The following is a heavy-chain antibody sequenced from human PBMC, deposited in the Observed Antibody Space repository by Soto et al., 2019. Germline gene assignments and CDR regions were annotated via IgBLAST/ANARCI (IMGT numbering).Heavy chain of an antibody. J-gene: IGHJ4*02. CDR2: MNPNSGHT. Sequence: QVQLVQSGAEVREPGASVKVSCKASGYTFTSYDIDWLRQAPGQGLEWMGCMNPNSGHTACVQKFQGRITMPRHTSKSTAYMELRSLRSEDTAVYYCARESYTSSKLDYWGQGTRVTVSS. CDR1: GYTFTSYD. D-gene: IGHD6-6*01. V-gene: IGHV1-8*01. CDR3: ARESYTSSKLDY.